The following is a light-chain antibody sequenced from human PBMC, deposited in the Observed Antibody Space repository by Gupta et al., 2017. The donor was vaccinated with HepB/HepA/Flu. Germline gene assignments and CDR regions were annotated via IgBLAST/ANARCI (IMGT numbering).Light chain of an antibody. Sequence: RAIPISCTGTSSDVGGYHYVSLYQQHPGKAPNLMLYDVSNRTSGVSSRFSGSKSGNTASLTISGRQAEDGADYYCSSDTSSSTVVFGGGTKLTVL. V-gene: IGLV2-14*04. CDR3: SSDTSSSTVV. CDR2: DVS. J-gene: IGLJ2*01. CDR1: SSDVGGYHY.